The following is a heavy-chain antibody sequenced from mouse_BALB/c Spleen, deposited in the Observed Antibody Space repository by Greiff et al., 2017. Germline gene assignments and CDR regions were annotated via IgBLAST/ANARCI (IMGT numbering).Heavy chain of an antibody. V-gene: IGHV5-9-4*01. Sequence: EVKLVESGGGLVKPGGSLKLSCAASGFTFSSYAMSWVRQSPEKRLEWVAEISSGGSYTYYPDTVTGRFTISRDNAKNTLYLEMSSLRSEDTAMYYCASLTRAMDYWGQGTSVTVSS. CDR1: GFTFSSYA. CDR3: ASLTRAMDY. J-gene: IGHJ4*01. CDR2: ISSGGSYT.